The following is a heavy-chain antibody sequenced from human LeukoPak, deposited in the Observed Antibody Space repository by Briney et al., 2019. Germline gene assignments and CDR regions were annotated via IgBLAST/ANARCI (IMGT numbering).Heavy chain of an antibody. Sequence: GGSLRLSCAASGFTFSSYAMGWVRQAPGKGLEGVSRISANGDTIKYADSVKGRFTISRDNAKNTVLLQMNSLRVDDTAVYYCARGVEPLAANTLAYWGQGTLVTVSS. CDR2: ISANGDTI. CDR1: GFTFSSYA. D-gene: IGHD1-14*01. CDR3: ARGVEPLAANTLAY. J-gene: IGHJ4*02. V-gene: IGHV3-23*01.